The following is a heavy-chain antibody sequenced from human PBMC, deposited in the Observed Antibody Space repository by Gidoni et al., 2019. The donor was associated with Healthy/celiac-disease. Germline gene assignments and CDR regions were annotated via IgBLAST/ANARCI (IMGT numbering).Heavy chain of an antibody. D-gene: IGHD3-22*01. V-gene: IGHV3-23*01. CDR3: AKDLGSSGYYGDY. Sequence: EVQLLESGGGLVQPGGSLRISCAASGFTFSRYAMSWVRQAPGKGLEWVSAISGSGGSTYYADSVKGRFTISRDNSKNTLYLQMNSLRAEDTAVYYCAKDLGSSGYYGDYWGQGTLVTVSS. CDR2: ISGSGGST. CDR1: GFTFSRYA. J-gene: IGHJ4*02.